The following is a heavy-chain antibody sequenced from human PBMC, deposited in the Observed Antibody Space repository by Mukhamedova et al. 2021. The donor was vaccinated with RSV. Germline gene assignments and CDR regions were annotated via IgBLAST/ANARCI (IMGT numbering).Heavy chain of an antibody. Sequence: AEYMGGRFTMSRDNAKNTLYLQMNSLRAEDTAVYYCARGGSTYFDSRGQGALVSVSS. CDR3: ARGGSTYFDS. V-gene: IGHV3-74*01. D-gene: IGHD2-15*01. J-gene: IGHJ4*02.